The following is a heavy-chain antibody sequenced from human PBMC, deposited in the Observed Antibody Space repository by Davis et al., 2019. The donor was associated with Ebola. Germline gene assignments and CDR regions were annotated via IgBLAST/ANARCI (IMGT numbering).Heavy chain of an antibody. D-gene: IGHD6-19*01. CDR3: ARDSSGWHYFDY. Sequence: GSLRLSCTVSGYSISSGYYWGWIRQPPGKGLEWIGSIYYSGTTNYNPSLKSRATISVDTSKNQFSLKLSSVTAADTAVYYCARDSSGWHYFDYWGQGTLVTVSS. CDR1: GYSISSGYY. J-gene: IGHJ4*02. V-gene: IGHV4-38-2*02. CDR2: IYYSGTT.